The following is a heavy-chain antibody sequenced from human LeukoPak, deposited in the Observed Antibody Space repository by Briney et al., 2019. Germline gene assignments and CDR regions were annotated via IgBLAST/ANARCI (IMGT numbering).Heavy chain of an antibody. J-gene: IGHJ3*02. CDR1: GGSISSYY. D-gene: IGHD2-2*01. Sequence: SETLSLTCTVSGGSISSYYWSWIRQPPGKGLEWIGYIYYSGSTNYNPSLKSRVTISVDTSKNQFSLKLSSVTAADTAVYYCARRIVVPAAMSPAFDIWGQGTMVTVSS. CDR3: ARRIVVPAAMSPAFDI. V-gene: IGHV4-59*08. CDR2: IYYSGST.